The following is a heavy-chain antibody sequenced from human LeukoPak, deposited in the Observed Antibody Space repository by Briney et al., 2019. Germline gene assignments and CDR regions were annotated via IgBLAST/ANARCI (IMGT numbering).Heavy chain of an antibody. J-gene: IGHJ4*02. D-gene: IGHD4-11*01. CDR3: ARYSDYSNSWYYFDY. V-gene: IGHV4-30-4*08. Sequence: SQTLSLTCTVSGGSISSGDYYWSWIRQPPGKGLEWIGYIYYSGSTYYNPSLKSRVTISVDTSKNQFSLKLSSVTAADTAVYYCARYSDYSNSWYYFDYWGQGTLVTVSS. CDR1: GGSISSGDYY. CDR2: IYYSGST.